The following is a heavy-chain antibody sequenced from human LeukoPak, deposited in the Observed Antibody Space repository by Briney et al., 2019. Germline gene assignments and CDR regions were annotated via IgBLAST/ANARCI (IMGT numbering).Heavy chain of an antibody. J-gene: IGHJ4*02. D-gene: IGHD1-26*01. CDR3: AREWELLRYFDY. V-gene: IGHV1-2*02. CDR1: GYTFTGYY. Sequence: ASVEVSCKASGYTFTGYYMHWVRQAPGQGLEWMGWINPNSGGTNYAQKFQGRVTMTRDTSISTAYMELSRLRSDDTAVYYCAREWELLRYFDYWGQGTLVTVSS. CDR2: INPNSGGT.